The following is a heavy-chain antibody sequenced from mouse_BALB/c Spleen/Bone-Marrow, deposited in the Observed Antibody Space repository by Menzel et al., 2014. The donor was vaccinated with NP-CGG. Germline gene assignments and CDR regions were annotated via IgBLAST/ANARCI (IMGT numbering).Heavy chain of an antibody. CDR3: ARRGSPYYFDY. V-gene: IGHV1S29*02. J-gene: IGHJ2*01. CDR2: IYPYNGGT. D-gene: IGHD1-1*01. Sequence: VRLQQSGPELVKPGASVKISCKASGYTFTDYNMHWVKQSHGKSLEWIEYIYPYNGGTGYNQKFKNKATLTVDKSSSTAYMELRSLTSEDSAVYYCARRGSPYYFDYWGQGTTLTVSS. CDR1: GYTFTDYN.